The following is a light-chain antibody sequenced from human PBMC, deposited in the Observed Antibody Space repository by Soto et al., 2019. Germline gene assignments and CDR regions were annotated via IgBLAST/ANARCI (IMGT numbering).Light chain of an antibody. V-gene: IGKV1-8*01. CDR1: EGISTY. Sequence: AIRMTQSPSSLSASTGDRVTITCRASEGISTYLAWYQQKPGKAPKLLIYATASLQSGVPSRFSGSGSGTDFTLTISCLQSEDFATYYCQQYYSSPLTFGGGTKLEIK. CDR2: ATA. J-gene: IGKJ4*01. CDR3: QQYYSSPLT.